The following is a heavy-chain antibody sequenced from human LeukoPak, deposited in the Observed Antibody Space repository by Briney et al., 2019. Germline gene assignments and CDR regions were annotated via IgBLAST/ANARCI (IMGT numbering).Heavy chain of an antibody. Sequence: QSGGSLRLSCAASEFTFSSYAMSWVRQAPGKGLDWVSAISGSGGSTYYADSVKGRFTISRDNAKNSLYLQMNSLRAEDTAVYYCAELGITMIGGVWGKGTTVTISS. CDR1: EFTFSSYA. D-gene: IGHD3-10*02. CDR2: ISGSGGST. V-gene: IGHV3-23*01. J-gene: IGHJ6*04. CDR3: AELGITMIGGV.